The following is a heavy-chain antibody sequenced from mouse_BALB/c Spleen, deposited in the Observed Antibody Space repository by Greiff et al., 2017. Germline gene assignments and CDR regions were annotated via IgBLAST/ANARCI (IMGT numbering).Heavy chain of an antibody. CDR1: GYSITSDYA. Sequence: EVQLQESGPGLVKPSQSLSLTCTVTGYSITSDYAWNWIRQFPGNKLEWMGYISYSGSTSYNPSFKSRISITRDTSKNQFFLQLNSVTTEDTATYYCARGYGYYFDYWGQGTTLTVSS. CDR3: ARGYGYYFDY. J-gene: IGHJ2*01. CDR2: ISYSGST. D-gene: IGHD1-2*01. V-gene: IGHV3-2*02.